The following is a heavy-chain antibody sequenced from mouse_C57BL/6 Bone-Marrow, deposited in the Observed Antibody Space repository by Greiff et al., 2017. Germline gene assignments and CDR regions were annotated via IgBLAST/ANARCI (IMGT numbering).Heavy chain of an antibody. CDR1: GYTFTDYY. CDR3: ARCYGYDWYFDV. Sequence: VQLQQSGAELVRPGASVKLSCKASGYTFTDYYINWVKQRPGQGLEWIARIYPGSGNTYYNEKFKGQATLTAEKSSSTAYMQLSSLTSEDSAVYFCARCYGYDWYFDVWGTGITVTVSS. D-gene: IGHD2-2*01. CDR2: IYPGSGNT. J-gene: IGHJ1*03. V-gene: IGHV1-76*01.